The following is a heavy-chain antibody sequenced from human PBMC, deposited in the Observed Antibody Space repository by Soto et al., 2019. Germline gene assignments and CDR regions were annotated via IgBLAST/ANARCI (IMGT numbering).Heavy chain of an antibody. D-gene: IGHD3-10*01. CDR3: AAELGFGKLSVV. Sequence: VQLVQSGAEVKKPGSSVKVSCKASGGTFSNYPFIWVRQAPGQGLDWMGGIIPLFGTTDFAQRFQGRLTITTDESTTTAYMELSRLRSEDTATYYCAAELGFGKLSVVWGQGTTVIVSS. J-gene: IGHJ6*02. CDR1: GGTFSNYP. V-gene: IGHV1-69*01. CDR2: IIPLFGTT.